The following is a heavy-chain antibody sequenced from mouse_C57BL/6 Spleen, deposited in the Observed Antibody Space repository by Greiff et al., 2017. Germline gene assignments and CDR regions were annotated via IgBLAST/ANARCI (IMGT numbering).Heavy chain of an antibody. Sequence: LVESGPELVKPGASVKISCKASGYAFSSSWMNWVKQRPGKGLEWIGRIYPGDGDTNYNGKFKGKATMTADKSSSTAYMQLSSLTSEDSAVYFCARGDWGFAYWGQGTLVTVSA. D-gene: IGHD4-1*01. CDR3: ARGDWGFAY. CDR1: GYAFSSSW. V-gene: IGHV1-82*01. J-gene: IGHJ3*01. CDR2: IYPGDGDT.